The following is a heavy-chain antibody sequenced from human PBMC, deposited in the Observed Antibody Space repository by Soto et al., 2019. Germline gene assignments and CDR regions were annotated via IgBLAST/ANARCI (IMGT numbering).Heavy chain of an antibody. D-gene: IGHD3-3*01. CDR2: IYYRGIT. Sequence: PSETLSLTCTVSGGSISSYYWSWIRQPPGKGLEWIGYIYYRGITTYNPSLKSRVTILLGTSKNQISLNLRSVTAADTAVYYCARDREYSFGLTYDICGQGTMVTVS. CDR3: ARDREYSFGLTYDI. CDR1: GGSISSYY. J-gene: IGHJ3*02. V-gene: IGHV4-59*01.